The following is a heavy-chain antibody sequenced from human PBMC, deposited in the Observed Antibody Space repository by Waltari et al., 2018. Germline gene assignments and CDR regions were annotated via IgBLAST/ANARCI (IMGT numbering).Heavy chain of an antibody. CDR2: ISSSSSTI. V-gene: IGHV3-48*04. D-gene: IGHD3-22*01. J-gene: IGHJ4*02. Sequence: EVQLVESGGGLVQPGGSLRLSCAASGFTFSSYSMNWVRQAPGKGLAWVSYISSSSSTIYYADSVKGRFTISRDNAKNSLYLQMNSLRAEDTAVYYCARDVRFDYYDSSGYEYYFDYWGQGTLVTVSS. CDR1: GFTFSSYS. CDR3: ARDVRFDYYDSSGYEYYFDY.